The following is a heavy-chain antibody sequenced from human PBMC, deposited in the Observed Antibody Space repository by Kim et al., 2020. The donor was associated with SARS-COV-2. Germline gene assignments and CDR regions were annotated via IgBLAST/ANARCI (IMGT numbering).Heavy chain of an antibody. D-gene: IGHD1-26*01. J-gene: IGHJ4*02. CDR3: AGGYYCDY. CDR2: GSTT. V-gene: IGHV3-23*01. Sequence: GSTTYYADTVKGRFTISRDNSRNTLYLQMNSLRAEDTAVYYCAGGYYCDYWGQGTLVTVSS.